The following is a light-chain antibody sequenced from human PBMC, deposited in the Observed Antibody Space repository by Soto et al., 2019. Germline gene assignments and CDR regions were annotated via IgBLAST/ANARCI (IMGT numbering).Light chain of an antibody. Sequence: QAVVTQPPSVSEAPRQRVTISCSGSSSNIGNNAVNWYQQLPGKAPKLLIYYDDLLPSGVSDRFSGSKSGTSASLAISGLQSEDDADYYCAAWDDSLNCVVFGGGTKRTVL. CDR3: AAWDDSLNCVV. CDR2: YDD. CDR1: SSNIGNNA. J-gene: IGLJ2*01. V-gene: IGLV1-36*01.